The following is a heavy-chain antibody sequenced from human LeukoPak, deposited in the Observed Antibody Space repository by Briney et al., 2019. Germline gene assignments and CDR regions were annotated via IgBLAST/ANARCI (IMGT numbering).Heavy chain of an antibody. CDR3: ARAGGSSSSGFDY. CDR1: GFTFSTYS. D-gene: IGHD6-6*01. CDR2: ISSSSSTI. Sequence: QPGGSLRLSCAASGFTFSTYSMNWVRQAPGRGLEWVSYISSSSSTIYYTDSVKGRFTISRDNAKYSLYLQMNSLRAEDTAVYYCARAGGSSSSGFDYWGQGTLVTVSS. V-gene: IGHV3-48*01. J-gene: IGHJ4*02.